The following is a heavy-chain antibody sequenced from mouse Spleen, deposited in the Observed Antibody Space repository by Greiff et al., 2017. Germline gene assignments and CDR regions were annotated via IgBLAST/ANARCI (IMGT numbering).Heavy chain of an antibody. J-gene: IGHJ4*01. V-gene: IGHV5-9-2*01. CDR1: GFTFSSYG. CDR3: ARPSRNYAMDY. CDR2: ISGGGSYT. D-gene: IGHD1-1*01. Sequence: EVQRVESGGGLVKPGGSLKLSCAASGFTFSSYGMSWVRQTPEKRLEWVATISGGGSYTYYPDSVKGRFTISRDNAKNNLYLQMSSLRSEDTALYYCARPSRNYAMDYWGQGTSVTVSS.